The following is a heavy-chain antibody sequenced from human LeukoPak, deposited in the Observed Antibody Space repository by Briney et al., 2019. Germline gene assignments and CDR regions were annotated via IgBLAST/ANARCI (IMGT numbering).Heavy chain of an antibody. J-gene: IGHJ4*02. D-gene: IGHD3-10*01. CDR1: GFTFSSYW. Sequence: GGSLRLSCAASGFTFSSYWMSWVRQAPGKGLEWVANINGDESEKYYVDSVKARFTISIDNAKNSLYLQMNSLRVDDTAIYYCSRGEGDDYWGQGTLVTVSS. CDR2: INGDESEK. V-gene: IGHV3-7*01. CDR3: SRGEGDDY.